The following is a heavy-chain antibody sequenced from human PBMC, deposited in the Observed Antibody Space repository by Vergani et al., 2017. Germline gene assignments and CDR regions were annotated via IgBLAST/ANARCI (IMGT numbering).Heavy chain of an antibody. D-gene: IGHD3-22*01. CDR1: GGSFSGYY. CDR3: ARETYYYDSSGYYYRSTIDY. Sequence: QVQLQQWGAGLLKPSETLSLTCAVYGGSFSGYYWSWIRQPPGKGLEWIGEINHSGSTNYNPSLKSRVTISVDTSKNQFSLKLSSVTAADTAVYYCARETYYYDSSGYYYRSTIDYWGQGTLVTVSS. J-gene: IGHJ4*02. CDR2: INHSGST. V-gene: IGHV4-34*01.